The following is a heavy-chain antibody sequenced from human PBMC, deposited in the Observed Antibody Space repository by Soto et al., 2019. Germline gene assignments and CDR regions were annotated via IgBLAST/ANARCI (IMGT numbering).Heavy chain of an antibody. Sequence: AGGSLRLSCAASGFTFSSYWMSWVRQAPGKGLEWVANIKQDGSEKYYVDSVKGRFTISRDNAKNSLYLQMNSLRAEDTAVYYCAKDRWMQEQWPPLDYWGQGTLVTVSS. CDR3: AKDRWMQEQWPPLDY. CDR1: GFTFSSYW. J-gene: IGHJ4*02. CDR2: IKQDGSEK. V-gene: IGHV3-7*01. D-gene: IGHD6-19*01.